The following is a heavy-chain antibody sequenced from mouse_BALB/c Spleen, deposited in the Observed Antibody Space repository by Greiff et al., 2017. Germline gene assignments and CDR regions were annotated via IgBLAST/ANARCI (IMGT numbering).Heavy chain of an antibody. CDR2: ISNLAYSL. V-gene: IGHV5-15*02. J-gene: IGHJ2*01. CDR3: ARAPYDYDGGFDY. Sequence: EVKLMESGGGLVQPGGSRKLSCAASGFTFSDYGMAWVRQAPGKGPEWLAFISNLAYSLYYADTVTGRFTISRENAKNTLYLEMRSLRSEDTAMYYCARAPYDYDGGFDYWGQGTTLTVSS. CDR1: GFTFSDYG. D-gene: IGHD2-4*01.